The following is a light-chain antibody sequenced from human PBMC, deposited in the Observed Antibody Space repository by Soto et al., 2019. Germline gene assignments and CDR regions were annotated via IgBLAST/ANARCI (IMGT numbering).Light chain of an antibody. CDR2: DAS. J-gene: IGKJ5*01. Sequence: IVFTQSPGTLSLSPGERVTLSCRASQSVPNSRLAWYQQKPGQAPRLLIYDASTRATGIPARFSGSGSETDFTLTITSLEPEDFAVYYCQQRNNWPPITFGQGTRLEIK. CDR1: QSVPNSR. CDR3: QQRNNWPPIT. V-gene: IGKV3-11*01.